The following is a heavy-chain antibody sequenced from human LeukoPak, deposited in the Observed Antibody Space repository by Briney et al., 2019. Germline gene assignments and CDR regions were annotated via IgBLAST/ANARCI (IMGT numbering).Heavy chain of an antibody. Sequence: GGSLRLSCAASGLTFSRYWMHWVRQAPGKGLVWVSNIKTDGSTTNYADSVKGRFTISRDNAKNTLYLQMNGLRAEDTAVYYCATDTFGPNDCWGQGTLVTVSS. CDR1: GLTFSRYW. D-gene: IGHD3-16*01. CDR3: ATDTFGPNDC. V-gene: IGHV3-74*01. J-gene: IGHJ4*02. CDR2: IKTDGSTT.